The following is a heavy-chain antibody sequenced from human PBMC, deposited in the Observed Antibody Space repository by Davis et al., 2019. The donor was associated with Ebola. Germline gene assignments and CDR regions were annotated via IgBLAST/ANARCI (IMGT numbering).Heavy chain of an antibody. D-gene: IGHD2-15*01. J-gene: IGHJ6*02. CDR3: ARSPLYCSGGSCYSTYYGMDV. CDR1: GFTFSSFA. V-gene: IGHV3-23*01. Sequence: GGSLRLSCPASGFTFSSFAMSWARQAPGKGLEWVSSISGTSTYTYYAHSVKGRFTISRDNSKNSLYLQMNSLRAEDTVVYYCARSPLYCSGGSCYSTYYGMDVWGQGTTVTVSS. CDR2: ISGTSTYT.